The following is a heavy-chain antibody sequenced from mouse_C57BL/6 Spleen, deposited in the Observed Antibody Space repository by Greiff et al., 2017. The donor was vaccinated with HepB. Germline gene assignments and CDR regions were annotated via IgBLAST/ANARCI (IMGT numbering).Heavy chain of an antibody. CDR1: GFNIKDYY. CDR3: ARDYSNSAWFAY. CDR2: IDPEDGET. V-gene: IGHV14-2*01. D-gene: IGHD2-5*01. Sequence: EVQLQQSGAELVKPGASVKLSCTASGFNIKDYYMHWVKQRTEQGLEWIGRIDPEDGETKYAPTFQGKATITADTSSNTAYLQLSSLTSEDTAVYYCARDYSNSAWFAYWGQGTLVTVSA. J-gene: IGHJ3*01.